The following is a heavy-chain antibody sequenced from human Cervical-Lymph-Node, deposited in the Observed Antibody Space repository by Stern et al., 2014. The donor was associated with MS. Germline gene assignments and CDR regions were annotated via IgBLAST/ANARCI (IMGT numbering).Heavy chain of an antibody. CDR2: IYYSGYT. Sequence: QVQLQESGPGLVKPSETLSLTCIVSGGSIGGYYWSWIRQPPGKGLEWIGYIYYSGYTNYSPSLKSRVTISLDTSKNQFSLKLTSVTAADTAIYYCARQKWDRDTYFEYWGQGSLVTVSS. V-gene: IGHV4-59*08. J-gene: IGHJ4*02. D-gene: IGHD1-26*01. CDR3: ARQKWDRDTYFEY. CDR1: GGSIGGYY.